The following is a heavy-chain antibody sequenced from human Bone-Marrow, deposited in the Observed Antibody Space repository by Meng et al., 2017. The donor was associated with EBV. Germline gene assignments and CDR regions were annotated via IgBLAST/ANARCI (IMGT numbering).Heavy chain of an antibody. J-gene: IGHJ4*02. CDR3: ARDGCSGGSCYHKFDY. Sequence: QDRLARSGAEVKKPGASVKVSCKASGYTFTSYAMHWVRQAPGQRLEWMGWINAGNGNTKYSQKFQGRVTITRDTSASTAYMELSSLRSEDTAVYYCARDGCSGGSCYHKFDYWGQGTLVTVSS. CDR1: GYTFTSYA. CDR2: INAGNGNT. V-gene: IGHV1-3*01. D-gene: IGHD2-15*01.